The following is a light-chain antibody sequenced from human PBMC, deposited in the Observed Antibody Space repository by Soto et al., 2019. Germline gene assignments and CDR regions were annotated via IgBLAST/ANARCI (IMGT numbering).Light chain of an antibody. V-gene: IGKV1-5*03. CDR2: RAS. Sequence: DIQMTQSPSTRFASVGARVTITCRASQPINIWLAWYQQRPGKAPKLLIYRASSLQSGVPSRFSGSGSGTEFTLTISSLQPDDFATYYCQQYNNYWTFGQGTKVEIK. CDR3: QQYNNYWT. J-gene: IGKJ1*01. CDR1: QPINIW.